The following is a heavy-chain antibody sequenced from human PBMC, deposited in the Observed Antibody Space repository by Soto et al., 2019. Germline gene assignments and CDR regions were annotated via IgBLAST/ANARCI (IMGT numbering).Heavy chain of an antibody. Sequence: EVQLLESGGGLVQPGGSLRLSCAASGFTFSSYAMSWVRQAPGKGLEWVSAISGSGGSTYYADSVKGRFTISRDNSKNTLYLQMNSLRAEDTAVYYCAKVMGSGWYMPYYYGMDVWGQGTTVTVSS. CDR2: ISGSGGST. CDR1: GFTFSSYA. V-gene: IGHV3-23*01. CDR3: AKVMGSGWYMPYYYGMDV. J-gene: IGHJ6*02. D-gene: IGHD6-19*01.